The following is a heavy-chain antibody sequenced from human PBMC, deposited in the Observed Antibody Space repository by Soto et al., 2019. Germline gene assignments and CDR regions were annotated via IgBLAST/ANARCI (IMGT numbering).Heavy chain of an antibody. CDR3: ARVAYYGSGSEY. CDR1: GYTFTSYA. Sequence: ASVKVSCKASGYTFTSYAISWVRQAPGQRLEWMGWINAGNGNTKYSQKFQGRVTITRDTSASTAYMELSSLRSEDTAVYYCARVAYYGSGSEYWGQGTLVTVSS. D-gene: IGHD3-10*01. V-gene: IGHV1-3*01. J-gene: IGHJ4*02. CDR2: INAGNGNT.